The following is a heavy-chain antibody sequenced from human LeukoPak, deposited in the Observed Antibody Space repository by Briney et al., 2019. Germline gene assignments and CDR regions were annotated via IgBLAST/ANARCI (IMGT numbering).Heavy chain of an antibody. CDR3: ARLYYYYGMDV. J-gene: IGHJ6*02. Sequence: PSETLSLTCTVSGGSISSSTYDWGWIRQPPGKGLELIGSKYYSGNSYYNPSLKSRVSISVDTSKNQFSLKLSSMTAADTAVYYCARLYYYYGMDVWGQGTTVTVSS. CDR2: KYYSGNS. CDR1: GGSISSSTYD. V-gene: IGHV4-39*01.